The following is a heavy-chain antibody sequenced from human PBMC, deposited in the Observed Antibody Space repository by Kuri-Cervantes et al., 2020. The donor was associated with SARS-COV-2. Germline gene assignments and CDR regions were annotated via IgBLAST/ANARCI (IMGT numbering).Heavy chain of an antibody. Sequence: LSLTCAVSGFIVSSNYMSWVRQAPGKGLEWVSVIYSGGSTYYTDSVKGRFTISRDNSKNTLYLQMNSLRAEDTAVYYCAKVSVQLEFDAFDIWGQGTMVTVSS. J-gene: IGHJ3*02. D-gene: IGHD5-18*01. CDR2: IYSGGST. CDR3: AKVSVQLEFDAFDI. V-gene: IGHV3-53*01. CDR1: GFIVSSNY.